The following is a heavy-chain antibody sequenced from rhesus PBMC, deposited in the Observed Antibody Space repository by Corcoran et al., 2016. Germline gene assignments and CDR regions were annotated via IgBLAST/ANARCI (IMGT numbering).Heavy chain of an antibody. CDR1: GGSININY. CDR3: ARYTMTAMDY. D-gene: IGHD2-27*01. J-gene: IGHJ4*01. V-gene: IGHV4-147*01. Sequence: QVQLQESGPGLVKPSETLSLTCAVSGGSININYWSWLRQSPGKGLEWIAHILGCGGTTSHTPSLRGRVTISTATSKNQCSLQLTSVTAADTALYYCARYTMTAMDYWGQGVLVIVSS. CDR2: ILGCGGTT.